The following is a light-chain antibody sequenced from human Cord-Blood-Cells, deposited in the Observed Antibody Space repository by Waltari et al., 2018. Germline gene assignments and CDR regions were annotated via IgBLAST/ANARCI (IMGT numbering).Light chain of an antibody. V-gene: IGKV1-33*01. CDR3: QQYDNLPYT. CDR1: QDISNY. CDR2: DSS. Sequence: DIQMTQSPSSLSASVGDRVTITCHASQDISNYLNWYQQKPGKAPKRLIYDSSNLETGVPSRFSGSGSVTDFTFTISSLQPEDIATYYCQQYDNLPYTFGQGTKLEIK. J-gene: IGKJ2*01.